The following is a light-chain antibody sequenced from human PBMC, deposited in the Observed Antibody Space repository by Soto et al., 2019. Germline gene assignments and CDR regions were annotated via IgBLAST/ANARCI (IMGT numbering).Light chain of an antibody. CDR2: GAS. J-gene: IGKJ5*01. CDR3: QQYGSSLSIT. V-gene: IGKV3-20*01. Sequence: EIVLTQSPDTLSLSPGERATLFCRASQSVSSSYLAWYQQKPGQAPRLLIYGASSRATGIPDRFSGSGSGTDFTLTISRLEPEDFAVYYCQQYGSSLSITFGQGTRLEIK. CDR1: QSVSSSY.